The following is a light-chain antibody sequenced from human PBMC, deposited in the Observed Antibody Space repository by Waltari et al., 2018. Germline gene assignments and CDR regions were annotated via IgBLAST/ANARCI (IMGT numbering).Light chain of an antibody. CDR3: QQSYSNSRT. Sequence: DIQMTQSPSSLSASVGDRVTITCRASQSISSYLNWYQQKPSKAPKLLIYAASNLQSGVPSRFSGSGSGTDFTLTIRSLQPEDFATYYCQQSYSNSRTFGQGTKVEIK. CDR2: AAS. CDR1: QSISSY. J-gene: IGKJ1*01. V-gene: IGKV1-39*01.